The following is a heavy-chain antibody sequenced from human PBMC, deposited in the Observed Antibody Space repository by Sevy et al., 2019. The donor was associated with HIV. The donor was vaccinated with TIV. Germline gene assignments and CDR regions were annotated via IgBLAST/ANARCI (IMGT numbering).Heavy chain of an antibody. CDR1: VYSFTSHW. D-gene: IGHD3-22*01. J-gene: IGHJ4*02. Sequence: GESLKISCQGSVYSFTSHWIGWVRHMPGKGLEWMGIIFPDDSDTRYSPSFQGQVTFSADKSINTAYLQCSSLKASDTAMYYCATSRPGYFDSSDYYIYWGQGTLVTVSS. CDR2: IFPDDSDT. V-gene: IGHV5-51*01. CDR3: ATSRPGYFDSSDYYIY.